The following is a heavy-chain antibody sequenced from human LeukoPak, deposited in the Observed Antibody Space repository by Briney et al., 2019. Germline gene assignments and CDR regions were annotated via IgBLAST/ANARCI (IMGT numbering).Heavy chain of an antibody. CDR2: ISSSGSTI. J-gene: IGHJ4*02. D-gene: IGHD3-22*01. CDR1: GFTFSDYY. CDR3: AKGHIDAEGYYYFDS. V-gene: IGHV3-11*01. Sequence: KSGGSLRLSCAASGFTFSDYYTSWIRQAPGKGLEWVSYISSSGSTIYYADSVKGRFTIFRDNYKNMLYLQMNSLRVEDTAVFYCAKGHIDAEGYYYFDSWGQGTLVTVSS.